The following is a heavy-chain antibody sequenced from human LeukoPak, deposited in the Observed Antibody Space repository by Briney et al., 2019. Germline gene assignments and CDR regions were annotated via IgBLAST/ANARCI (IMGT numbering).Heavy chain of an antibody. CDR3: VRDWRGSYYQTYYYYGMDV. CDR1: GYTFTGYY. CDR2: INPNSGGT. V-gene: IGHV1-2*02. J-gene: IGHJ6*02. Sequence: GASVKVSCKASGYTFTGYYMHWVRQAPVQGLEWMGWINPNSGGTNYAQKFQGRVTMTRDTSISTAYMELSRLRSDDTAVYYCVRDWRGSYYQTYYYYGMDVWGQGTTVTVSS. D-gene: IGHD1-26*01.